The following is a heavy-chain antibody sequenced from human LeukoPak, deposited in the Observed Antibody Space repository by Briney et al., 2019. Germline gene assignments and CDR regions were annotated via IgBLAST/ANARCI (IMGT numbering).Heavy chain of an antibody. CDR2: IYNGDGT. V-gene: IGHV3-53*01. Sequence: PGGSLRLSCAASGFTVSSNYMSWVRQAPGKGLEWVSVIYNGDGTYYADSVKGRFTISRDNAKNSLYLQMNSLRAEDTAVYYCAELGITMIGGVWGKGTTVTISS. J-gene: IGHJ6*04. D-gene: IGHD3-10*02. CDR3: AELGITMIGGV. CDR1: GFTVSSNY.